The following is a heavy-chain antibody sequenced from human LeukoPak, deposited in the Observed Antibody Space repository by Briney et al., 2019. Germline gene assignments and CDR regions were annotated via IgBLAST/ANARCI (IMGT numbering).Heavy chain of an antibody. CDR1: GGSFSGYY. D-gene: IGHD5-12*01. J-gene: IGHJ4*02. CDR3: ARELGNSGYDSEPISGFDY. Sequence: APETLSLTCAVYGGSFSGYYWSWIRQPPGKGLEWIGEINHSGSTNYNPSLKSRVTISVDTSKNQFSLKLSSVTAADTAVYYCARELGNSGYDSEPISGFDYWGQGTLVTVSS. V-gene: IGHV4-34*01. CDR2: INHSGST.